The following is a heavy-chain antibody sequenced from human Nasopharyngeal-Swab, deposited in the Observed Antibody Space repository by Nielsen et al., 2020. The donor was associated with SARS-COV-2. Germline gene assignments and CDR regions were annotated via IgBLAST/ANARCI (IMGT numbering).Heavy chain of an antibody. CDR2: ISWKSESI. D-gene: IGHD1-26*01. CDR1: GFTFEHFG. Sequence: SLKISCAASGFTFEHFGMHWVRQPPGKGLEWVAGISWKSESIGYVDSVRGRFSVSRDKAKKSLYLEMNSLRPDDTALYYCAKDGGSGSYGYDAFDIWGLGTMVTVSS. V-gene: IGHV3-9*01. J-gene: IGHJ3*02. CDR3: AKDGGSGSYGYDAFDI.